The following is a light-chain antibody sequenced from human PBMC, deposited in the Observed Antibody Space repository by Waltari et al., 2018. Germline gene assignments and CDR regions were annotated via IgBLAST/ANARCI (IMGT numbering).Light chain of an antibody. CDR1: SGSVSTGFY. CDR2: STN. J-gene: IGLJ3*02. Sequence: QTVVTQEPSFSVSPGGTVTLTCGLSSGSVSTGFYPSWYQQTPGQTPRPLIYSTNSRSSGVPVRFSGSILENKAALTITGAQADDESDYYCALYMGSGSWVFGGGTKLTVL. CDR3: ALYMGSGSWV. V-gene: IGLV8-61*01.